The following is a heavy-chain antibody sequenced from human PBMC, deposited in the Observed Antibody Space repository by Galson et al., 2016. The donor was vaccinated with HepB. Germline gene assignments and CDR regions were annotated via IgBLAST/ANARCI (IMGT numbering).Heavy chain of an antibody. CDR2: ISGSSGYT. CDR3: ARAPLGAADL. CDR1: GFSVSDFY. V-gene: IGHV3-11*06. Sequence: SLRLSCAASGFSVSDFYMAWIRRAPGTGLDWVSHISGSSGYTSYTDSVMCRFTVSRDNSRNTVYLQMHSLRGEDTAGYYCARAPLGAADLWGQGTLVIVSS. J-gene: IGHJ5*02.